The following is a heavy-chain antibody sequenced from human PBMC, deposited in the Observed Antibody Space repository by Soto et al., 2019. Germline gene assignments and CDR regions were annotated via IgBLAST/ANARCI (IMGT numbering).Heavy chain of an antibody. V-gene: IGHV3-13*01. CDR1: GFTFSSYD. Sequence: PGGSLRLSCAASGFTFSSYDIYWVRQGTGKGLEWVSTIGRSGDTNYSGSVKGRFTLSRENAERSSYLQMNSLRDGDTAVYYCARNGGGLDYWGRGTLVTVSS. J-gene: IGHJ4*02. CDR3: ARNGGGLDY. CDR2: IGRSGDT. D-gene: IGHD2-21*01.